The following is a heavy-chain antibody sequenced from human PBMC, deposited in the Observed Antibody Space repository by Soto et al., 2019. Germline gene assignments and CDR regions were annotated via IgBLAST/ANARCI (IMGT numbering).Heavy chain of an antibody. CDR2: ITWNSATI. CDR3: AKDRWAIDSIDV. V-gene: IGHV3-9*01. CDR1: GFTFDDYG. D-gene: IGHD3-22*01. J-gene: IGHJ6*02. Sequence: EEQVVESGGGLVQPGGSLRLSCAASGFTFDDYGMHWVRQGPGKGLEWVSGITWNSATIGYAASVKGRFTISRDNAKNSLYLQMSSLTTEDTAVYYCAKDRWAIDSIDVWGQGTTVTVSS.